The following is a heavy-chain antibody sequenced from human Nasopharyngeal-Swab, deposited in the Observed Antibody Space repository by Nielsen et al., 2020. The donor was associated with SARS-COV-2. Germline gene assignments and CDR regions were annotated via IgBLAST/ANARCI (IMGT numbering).Heavy chain of an antibody. CDR3: ARAVDWFDP. V-gene: IGHV4-39*07. CDR1: GGSVSSGSYY. CDR2: INHSGST. Sequence: SETLSLTCTVSGGSVSSGSYYWSWIRQPPGKGLEWIGEINHSGSTNYNPSLKSRVTISVDTSKNQFSLKLSSVTAADTAVYYCARAVDWFDPWGQGTLVTVSS. J-gene: IGHJ5*02.